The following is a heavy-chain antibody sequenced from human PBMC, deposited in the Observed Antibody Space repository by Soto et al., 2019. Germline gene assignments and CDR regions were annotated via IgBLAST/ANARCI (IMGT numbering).Heavy chain of an antibody. J-gene: IGHJ6*02. D-gene: IGHD5-12*01. CDR3: ARIEPVRKWLRFFLCINGYYHYVMYV. Sequence: SGPTLVNPTETLTLTCTVSGFSLSNARMGVSWIRQPPGKALEWLAHIFSNDEKSYSTSLKSRLTISKDTSKSQVVLTMTNMDPVDTATYYCARIEPVRKWLRFFLCINGYYHYVMYVCCQGTTVPVS. V-gene: IGHV2-26*01. CDR2: IFSNDEK. CDR1: GFSLSNARMG.